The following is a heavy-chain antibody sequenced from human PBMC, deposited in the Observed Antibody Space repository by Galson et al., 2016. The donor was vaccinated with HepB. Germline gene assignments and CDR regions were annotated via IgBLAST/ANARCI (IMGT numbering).Heavy chain of an antibody. D-gene: IGHD2-2*01. CDR3: ARDLTSTSCFDY. J-gene: IGHJ4*02. CDR2: IYHSGTT. CDR1: GYSIRSEYY. Sequence: SETLSLTCAVSGYSIRSEYYWGWIRQSPGKGLEWIGNIYHSGTTYYNPSLRSRVGMSVDTSQNQFSLRLNSVTAADTAVYFCARDLTSTSCFDYWGQGILVTVSS. V-gene: IGHV4-38-2*02.